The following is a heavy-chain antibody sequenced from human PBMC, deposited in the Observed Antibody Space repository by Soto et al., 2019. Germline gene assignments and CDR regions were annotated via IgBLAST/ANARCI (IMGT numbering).Heavy chain of an antibody. CDR3: ASGDSSGWDFDY. D-gene: IGHD6-19*01. CDR2: IYYSGST. CDR1: GGSVSSGSYY. V-gene: IGHV4-61*01. J-gene: IGHJ4*02. Sequence: SETLSLTCTVSGGSVSSGSYYWSWIRQPPGKGLEWIGYIYYSGSTNYNPSLKSRVTISVDTSKNQFSLKLSSVTAADTAVYYCASGDSSGWDFDYWGQGTLVTVSS.